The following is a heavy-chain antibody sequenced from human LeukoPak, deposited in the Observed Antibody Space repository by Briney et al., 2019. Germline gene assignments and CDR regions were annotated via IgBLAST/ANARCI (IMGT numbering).Heavy chain of an antibody. CDR3: ARDRAVTNPYYTGSESYGGYFDL. J-gene: IGHJ2*01. CDR1: GYTFIGYA. D-gene: IGHD3-10*01. CDR2: INTNDGNP. V-gene: IGHV7-4-1*02. Sequence: RGASVKVSCKASGYTFIGYAVNWVRQAPGQGLEWMGWINTNDGNPTYAQDFTGRFVFSLDTSVNTVYLQINSLKAEDTAVYYCARDRAVTNPYYTGSESYGGYFDLWGRGTLVTVSS.